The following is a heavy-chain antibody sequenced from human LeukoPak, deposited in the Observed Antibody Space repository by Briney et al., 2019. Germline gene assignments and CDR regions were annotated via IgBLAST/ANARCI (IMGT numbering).Heavy chain of an antibody. J-gene: IGHJ3*02. D-gene: IGHD6-19*01. CDR2: VAHDEKTI. Sequence: GGSLRLSCVASGFTFTGHSMHWVRQAPGKGLEWVAVVAHDEKTIFYADSLKGRFTVSRDNSKNTLYLQMNSLRAEDTAVYYCAKDIRSGCYLCAFDIWGQGTRVTVSS. CDR1: GFTFTGHS. CDR3: AKDIRSGCYLCAFDI. V-gene: IGHV3-30*04.